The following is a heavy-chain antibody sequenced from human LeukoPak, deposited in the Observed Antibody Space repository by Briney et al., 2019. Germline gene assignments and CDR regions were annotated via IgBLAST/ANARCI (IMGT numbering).Heavy chain of an antibody. CDR2: INHSGST. V-gene: IGHV4-34*01. D-gene: IGHD6-19*01. Sequence: SETLSLTCAVYGGSFSGYYWSWIRQPPGKGLEWIGEINHSGSTNYNPSLKSRVTISVDTSKNQFSLKLSSVTAADTAVYYCARGIAVAGTWSDYWGQGTLVTVSS. CDR3: ARGIAVAGTWSDY. CDR1: GGSFSGYY. J-gene: IGHJ4*02.